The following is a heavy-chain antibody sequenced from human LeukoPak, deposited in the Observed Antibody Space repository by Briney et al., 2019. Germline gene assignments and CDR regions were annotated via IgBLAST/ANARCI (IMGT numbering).Heavy chain of an antibody. CDR1: GYTFTSYA. J-gene: IGHJ4*02. V-gene: IGHV1-3*01. D-gene: IGHD1-20*01. CDR3: ARARITGTTWGFDY. CDR2: INAGNGNT. Sequence: ASVKVSCKASGYTFTSYAMPWVRQAPGQRLEWMGWINAGNGNTKYSQKFQGGVTITRDTSASTAYMELSSLGSEDTAVYYCARARITGTTWGFDYWGQGSLVTVSS.